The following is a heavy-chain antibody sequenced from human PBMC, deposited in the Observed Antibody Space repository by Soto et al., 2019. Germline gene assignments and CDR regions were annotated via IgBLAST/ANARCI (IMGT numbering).Heavy chain of an antibody. J-gene: IGHJ4*02. D-gene: IGHD3-10*01. V-gene: IGHV1-8*01. CDR3: ASYIFCQGFIS. CDR2: MHANTGLT. Sequence: QVQLVQSGAEVKKPGASVKVSCKASGSTFSTLDLNWVRQAPGQGLDWMGWMHANTGLTGHAQKFQGRLSMTRDTSISTAYMELSSLRADDTAVYYCASYIFCQGFISWGQGTLVTVSS. CDR1: GSTFSTLD.